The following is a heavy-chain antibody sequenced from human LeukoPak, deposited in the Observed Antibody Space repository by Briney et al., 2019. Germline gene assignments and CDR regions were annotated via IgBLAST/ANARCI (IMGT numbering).Heavy chain of an antibody. CDR1: GFTFSSYG. Sequence: GGSLRLSCAASGFTFSSYGMHWVRQAPGKGLEWVAVIWYDGSNKYYADSVEGRFTISRDNSKNTLYLQMNSLRAEDTAVYYCARALLPAALDYWGQGTLVTVSS. CDR2: IWYDGSNK. CDR3: ARALLPAALDY. V-gene: IGHV3-33*01. J-gene: IGHJ4*02. D-gene: IGHD2-2*01.